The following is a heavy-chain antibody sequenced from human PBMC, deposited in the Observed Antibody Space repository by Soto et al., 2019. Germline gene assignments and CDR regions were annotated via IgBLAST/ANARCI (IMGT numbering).Heavy chain of an antibody. CDR3: ARANPEYYYDSSGYYLDY. J-gene: IGHJ4*02. D-gene: IGHD3-22*01. CDR1: GGTFSSYA. Sequence: GASVEVSCKDSGGTFSSYAISWVRQAPGQGLEWMGGIIPIFGTANYARKFQGRVTITADESTSTAYMELSSLRSEDTAVYYCARANPEYYYDSSGYYLDYWGQGTLVTVSS. V-gene: IGHV1-69*13. CDR2: IIPIFGTA.